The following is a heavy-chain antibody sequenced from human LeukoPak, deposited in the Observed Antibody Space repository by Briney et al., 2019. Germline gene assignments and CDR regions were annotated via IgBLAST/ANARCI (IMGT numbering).Heavy chain of an antibody. CDR3: ARTEGGSYPNNYYYYYMDV. CDR2: INPSGGST. V-gene: IGHV1-46*01. Sequence: ASVKVSCKASGYTFTSYYMHWVRQAPGQGLEWMGIINPSGGSTSYAQKFQGRATMTRDTSTSTVYMELSSLRSEDTAVYYCARTEGGSYPNNYYYYYMDVWGKGTTVTVSS. D-gene: IGHD1-26*01. J-gene: IGHJ6*03. CDR1: GYTFTSYY.